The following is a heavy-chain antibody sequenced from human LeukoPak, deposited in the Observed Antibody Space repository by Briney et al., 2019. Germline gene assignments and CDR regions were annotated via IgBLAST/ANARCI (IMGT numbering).Heavy chain of an antibody. V-gene: IGHV1-69*13. CDR2: IIPILGTT. CDR1: GGTFSSYA. D-gene: IGHD5-24*01. CDR3: ARDLGSRDGYNPPNLFDN. Sequence: ASVKVSCKASGGTFSSYAISWVRQAPGQGLEWMGGIIPILGTTNYVQKFQGRVTITADESTRTVYMELSSLRSEDTAVYYCARDLGSRDGYNPPNLFDNWGQGTLVTVSS. J-gene: IGHJ4*02.